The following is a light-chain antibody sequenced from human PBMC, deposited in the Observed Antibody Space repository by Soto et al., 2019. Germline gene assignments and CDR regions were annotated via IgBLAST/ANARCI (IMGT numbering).Light chain of an antibody. J-gene: IGKJ1*01. CDR2: GAS. CDR3: QQYNNWPRT. CDR1: QSVSNN. V-gene: IGKV3-15*01. Sequence: EIVMTQSPATLSVSPGETATLSCRASQSVSNNYLAWYQQKPGQAPRLLIYGASTRATGIPARFSASGSGTEFTLTISSLEPEDFAVYFCQQYNNWPRTFGQGTKVDIK.